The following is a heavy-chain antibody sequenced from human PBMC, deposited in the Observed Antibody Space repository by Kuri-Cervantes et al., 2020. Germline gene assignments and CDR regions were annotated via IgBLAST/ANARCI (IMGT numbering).Heavy chain of an antibody. CDR3: ANLGLVEAFDT. V-gene: IGHV3-30*18. CDR2: VSYDGSNK. CDR1: GFTFSSHG. Sequence: LSLTCAASGFTFSSHGIHWVRQAPGKGLEWVAVVSYDGSNKYYADSVKGRFTISRDNSKNTLYLQMNSLRAEDTAVYYCANLGLVEAFDTWGQGTMVTVSS. J-gene: IGHJ3*02. D-gene: IGHD6-19*01.